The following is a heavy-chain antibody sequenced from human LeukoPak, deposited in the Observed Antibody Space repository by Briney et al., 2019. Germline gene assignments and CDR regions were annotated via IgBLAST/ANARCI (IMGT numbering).Heavy chain of an antibody. CDR1: GYTFTDHY. CDR2: IDPNNGGT. V-gene: IGHV1-2*02. CDR3: ANSIQPYYFDY. J-gene: IGHJ4*02. D-gene: IGHD5-18*01. Sequence: EASVKVSCKASGYTFTDHYMHWVRQAPGQGLEWMGWIDPNNGGTNYAQKFQGRVTMTRDTSISTAYMELSRLRSDDTAVYYCANSIQPYYFDYWGQGTLVTVSS.